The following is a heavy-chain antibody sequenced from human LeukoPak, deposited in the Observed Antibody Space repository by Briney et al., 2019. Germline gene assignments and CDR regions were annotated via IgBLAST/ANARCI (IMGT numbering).Heavy chain of an antibody. J-gene: IGHJ4*02. V-gene: IGHV1-69*04. CDR2: IFPILGIA. D-gene: IGHD6-19*01. CDR1: GGTFSSYA. CDR3: ARDEGIAVAGPFDY. Sequence: SVKVSCKASGGTFSSYAISWVRQAPGQGLEWMGRIFPILGIANYAQKFQGRVTITADKSTSAAYMELSSLRSEDTAVYYCARDEGIAVAGPFDYWGQGTLVTVSS.